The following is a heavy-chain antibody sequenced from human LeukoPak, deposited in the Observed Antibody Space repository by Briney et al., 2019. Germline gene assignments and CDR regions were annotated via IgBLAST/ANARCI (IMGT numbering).Heavy chain of an antibody. J-gene: IGHJ4*02. CDR2: IYSGGNT. CDR1: GITVSTNY. CDR3: ASMVRGTASGY. D-gene: IGHD3-10*01. V-gene: IGHV3-66*01. Sequence: GGSLRLSCAVSGITVSTNYMSWVRQAPGKGLEWVSVIYSGGNTYYADSVKGRFTISRDNSKNTLYLQITSPRAEDTAVYYCASMVRGTASGYWGQGTLVTVSS.